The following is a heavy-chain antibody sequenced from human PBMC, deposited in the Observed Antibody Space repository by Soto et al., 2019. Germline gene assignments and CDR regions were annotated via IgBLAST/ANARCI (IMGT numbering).Heavy chain of an antibody. J-gene: IGHJ4*02. V-gene: IGHV1-3*01. D-gene: IGHD2-15*01. CDR1: GYTFISYV. Sequence: ASVKVSCKTSGYTFISYVMHWVRQAPGQRLEWMGWINFGTGHTEYSQKFQGRVTITRDTSASTAYMELSSLRSEDTAVYYCARDLGGWPDYWGQGTLVTVSS. CDR3: ARDLGGWPDY. CDR2: INFGTGHT.